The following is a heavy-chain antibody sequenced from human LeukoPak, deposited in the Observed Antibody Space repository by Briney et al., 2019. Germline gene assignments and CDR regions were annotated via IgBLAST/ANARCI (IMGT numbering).Heavy chain of an antibody. J-gene: IGHJ4*02. D-gene: IGHD1-7*01. CDR2: IYYSGST. V-gene: IGHV4-59*08. CDR1: GVSISSYY. Sequence: SETLSLTCTVSGVSISSYYWSWIRQPPGKGLEWIGYIYYSGSTNYNPSLKSRVTIPVDTSKNQFSLKLSSVTAADTAVYYCARRNYGEFDYWGQGTLVTVSS. CDR3: ARRNYGEFDY.